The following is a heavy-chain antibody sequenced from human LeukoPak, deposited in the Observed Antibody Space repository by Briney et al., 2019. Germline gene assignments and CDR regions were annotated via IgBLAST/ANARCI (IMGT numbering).Heavy chain of an antibody. CDR2: TTGSGITT. D-gene: IGHD1-26*01. J-gene: IGHJ3*02. V-gene: IGHV3-23*01. CDR1: GFPFSDYA. Sequence: GGSLRLSCTASGFPFSDYAMSWVRQAPGKGLEWVSVTTGSGITTYYADSVKGRFTISRDSSKNTLSLQMDSLRGEDTGVYYCAKHSVGATVGWDAFDIWGQGTLVTAS. CDR3: AKHSVGATVGWDAFDI.